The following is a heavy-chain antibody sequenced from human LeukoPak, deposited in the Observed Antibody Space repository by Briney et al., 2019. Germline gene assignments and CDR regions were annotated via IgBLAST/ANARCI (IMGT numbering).Heavy chain of an antibody. Sequence: GGSLRLSCGASGLXVSSTYMSWVRQTPGKGLEWVSVIYSGGSTYYADSVKGRFTISRDNSKNTLYLQMNSLRAEDTAVYYCARDLLEWYFDYWGQGTLVTVSS. CDR1: GLXVSSTY. D-gene: IGHD3-3*01. V-gene: IGHV3-66*01. CDR2: IYSGGST. J-gene: IGHJ4*02. CDR3: ARDLLEWYFDY.